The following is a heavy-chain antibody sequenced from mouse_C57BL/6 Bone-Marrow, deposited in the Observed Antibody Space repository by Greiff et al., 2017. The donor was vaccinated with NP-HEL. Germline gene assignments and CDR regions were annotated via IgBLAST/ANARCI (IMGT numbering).Heavy chain of an antibody. CDR3: ARGGWLLRNWYFDV. CDR2: FHPYNDDT. Sequence: LVESGAELVKPGASVKMSCKASGYTFTTYPIEWMKQNHGKSLEWIGNFHPYNDDTKYNEKFKGKATLTVEKSSSTVYLELSRLTSDDSAVYYCARGGWLLRNWYFDVWGTGTTVTVSS. V-gene: IGHV1-47*01. CDR1: GYTFTTYP. J-gene: IGHJ1*03. D-gene: IGHD2-3*01.